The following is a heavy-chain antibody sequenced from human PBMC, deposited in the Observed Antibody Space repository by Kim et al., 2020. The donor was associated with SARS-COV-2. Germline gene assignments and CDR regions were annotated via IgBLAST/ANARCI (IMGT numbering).Heavy chain of an antibody. CDR2: IKSKTDGGTT. CDR1: GFTFSNAW. D-gene: IGHD3-9*01. J-gene: IGHJ4*02. Sequence: GGSLRLSCAASGFTFSNAWMSWVRQAPGKGLEWVGRIKSKTDGGTTDYAAPVKGRFTISRDDSKNTLYLQMNSLKTEDTAVYYCTTGVYFDWFSYTDYWGQGTLVTVSS. CDR3: TTGVYFDWFSYTDY. V-gene: IGHV3-15*01.